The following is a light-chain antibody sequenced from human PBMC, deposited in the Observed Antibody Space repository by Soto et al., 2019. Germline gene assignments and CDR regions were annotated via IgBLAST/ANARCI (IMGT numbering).Light chain of an antibody. CDR2: TAS. Sequence: DIQMTQSPSTLSASVGDRVTITCRASQSIGASLAWYQQKPGKAPKLLIYTASSLQSEVPSRFSGSGSGTEFTLTITSLQPDDFATYYRQQYNTYSRAFGQGTKVEIK. J-gene: IGKJ1*01. V-gene: IGKV1-5*03. CDR1: QSIGAS. CDR3: QQYNTYSRA.